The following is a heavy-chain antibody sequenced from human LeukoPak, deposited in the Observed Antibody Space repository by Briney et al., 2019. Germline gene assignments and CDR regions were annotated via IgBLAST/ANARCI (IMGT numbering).Heavy chain of an antibody. V-gene: IGHV3-66*01. CDR2: IYSTGST. J-gene: IGHJ6*02. CDR3: ARGEGDHYNGLDV. CDR1: VFTVISNY. Sequence: GGSLRLSCAASVFTVISNYMTWVRQAPGKELEWGSGIYSTGSTYYAGSVKGRFTISRDNSKNTLYLQMNSLRAEDTAVYYCARGEGDHYNGLDVWGPGTTVTVSS.